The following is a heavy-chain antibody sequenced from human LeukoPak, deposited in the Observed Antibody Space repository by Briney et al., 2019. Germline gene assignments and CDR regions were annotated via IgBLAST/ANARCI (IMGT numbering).Heavy chain of an antibody. CDR3: AIISSIGWFDP. CDR2: TNHSGST. D-gene: IGHD6-6*01. V-gene: IGHV4-34*01. Sequence: SETLSLTCAVYGGSFSGYYWSWIRQPPGKGLEWIGETNHSGSTNYNPSLKSRVTISVDTSKNQFSLKLSSVTAADTAVYYCAIISSIGWFDPWGQGTLVTVSS. CDR1: GGSFSGYY. J-gene: IGHJ5*02.